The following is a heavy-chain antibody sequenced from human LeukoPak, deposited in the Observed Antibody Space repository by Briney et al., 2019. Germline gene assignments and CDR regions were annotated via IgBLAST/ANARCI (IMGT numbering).Heavy chain of an antibody. Sequence: SQTLSLTCTVSGGSISSGDYYWRWIRQPPGQGLEWIAYISHSGGTYYNPSLKSRATISLDTSRNQFSLKLSSVTAADTAVYYCARDFQGGPNDPWGRGTLVTVSS. J-gene: IGHJ5*02. CDR3: ARDFQGGPNDP. D-gene: IGHD2-15*01. CDR2: ISHSGGT. V-gene: IGHV4-30-4*01. CDR1: GGSISSGDYY.